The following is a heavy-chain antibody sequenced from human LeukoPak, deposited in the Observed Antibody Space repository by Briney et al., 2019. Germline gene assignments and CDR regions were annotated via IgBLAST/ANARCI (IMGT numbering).Heavy chain of an antibody. CDR3: ARSSHQMDIRFDF. Sequence: GGTLRLSCAASGFTFSSYGMHWVRQAPGKGLEWVAFIRYDGSNKYYADSVKGRFTIPRDNSKNTLYLQMNSLRAEDTALYYCARSSHQMDIRFDFWGQGTLVTVSS. J-gene: IGHJ4*02. CDR1: GFTFSSYG. CDR2: IRYDGSNK. D-gene: IGHD5-24*01. V-gene: IGHV3-30*02.